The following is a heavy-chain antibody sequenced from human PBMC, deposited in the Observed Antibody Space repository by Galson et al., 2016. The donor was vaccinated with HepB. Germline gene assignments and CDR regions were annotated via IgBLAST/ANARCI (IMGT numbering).Heavy chain of an antibody. Sequence: SLRLSCAASGFTFITSVMSWVRQTPGKELEWVAVIWYDGSNEYYADSVKGRFTISRDNSKNTLYLQMNSLRAEDTAVYYCASLGSLGSFSRGLYWGQGTLVTVSS. D-gene: IGHD3-10*01. V-gene: IGHV3-33*08. CDR2: IWYDGSNE. J-gene: IGHJ4*02. CDR3: ASLGSLGSFSRGLY. CDR1: GFTFITSV.